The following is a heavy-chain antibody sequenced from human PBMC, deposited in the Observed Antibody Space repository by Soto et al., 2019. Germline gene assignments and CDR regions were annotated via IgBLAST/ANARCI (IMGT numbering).Heavy chain of an antibody. V-gene: IGHV4-59*12. Sequence: QVQLQESGPGLVKPSETLSLTCSVSGGSITSYYWSCIRQPPGKGLEWIGTIYYSGSTNYNPSLKSRVTISVDTSKNQFSLKLNSVTAADTAVYYFARALYGSGVLDVW. CDR2: IYYSGST. J-gene: IGHJ6*01. CDR3: ARALYGSGVLDV. CDR1: GGSITSYY. D-gene: IGHD3-10*01.